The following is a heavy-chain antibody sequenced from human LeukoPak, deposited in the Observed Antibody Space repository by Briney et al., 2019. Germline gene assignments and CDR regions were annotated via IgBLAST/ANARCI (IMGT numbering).Heavy chain of an antibody. Sequence: GSLRLSCAASGFTFSSYWMSWVRQAPGKGLEWVANIKQDGSEKYYVDSVKGRFTISRDNAKNSLYLQMNSLRAEDTAVYYCARAPPTYYDFWSGYYGKGYFDYWGQGTLVTVSS. J-gene: IGHJ4*02. D-gene: IGHD3-3*01. CDR2: IKQDGSEK. CDR1: GFTFSSYW. V-gene: IGHV3-7*01. CDR3: ARAPPTYYDFWSGYYGKGYFDY.